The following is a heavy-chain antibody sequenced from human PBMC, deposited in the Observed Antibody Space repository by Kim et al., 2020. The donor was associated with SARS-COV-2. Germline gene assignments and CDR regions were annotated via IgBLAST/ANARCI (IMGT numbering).Heavy chain of an antibody. V-gene: IGHV3-23*01. Sequence: GSLILSCAASGFTFSSYAMNWVRQAPGKGLEWVSVIGGSGYHTYYADSVKGRFTISRDNSKNTLFLQMNSLRAEDTAIYYCAKDTGSRSFDYWGQGTL. D-gene: IGHD2-15*01. J-gene: IGHJ4*02. CDR2: IGGSGYHT. CDR3: AKDTGSRSFDY. CDR1: GFTFSSYA.